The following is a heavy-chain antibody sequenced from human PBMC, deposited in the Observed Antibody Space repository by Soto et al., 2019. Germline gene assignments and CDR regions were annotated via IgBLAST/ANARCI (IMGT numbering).Heavy chain of an antibody. Sequence: ASVKVSCKASGYIFTTYGISWVRQAPGQGLEWMGWINAYNGNTNYAEKFQGRVTLTRDTTKTTAYMELRSLMSDDTAVYFCVRDPYYDILTGYIGFDSWGQGTLVTVSS. V-gene: IGHV1-18*01. D-gene: IGHD3-9*01. J-gene: IGHJ4*02. CDR2: INAYNGNT. CDR3: VRDPYYDILTGYIGFDS. CDR1: GYIFTTYG.